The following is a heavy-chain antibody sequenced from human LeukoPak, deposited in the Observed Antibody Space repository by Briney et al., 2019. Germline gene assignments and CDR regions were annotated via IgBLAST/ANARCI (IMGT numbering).Heavy chain of an antibody. D-gene: IGHD6-19*01. J-gene: IGHJ4*02. V-gene: IGHV4-39*01. CDR3: ARLISYSSGWYDEY. CDR2: IYYSGST. Sequence: PSETLSLTCTVSGGSISSSSYYWGWIRQPPGKGLEWIGRIYYSGSTYYNPSLKRRGTISLDTSKNQFSLKLSSVTAADTAVYYCARLISYSSGWYDEYWGQGTLVTVSS. CDR1: GGSISSSSYY.